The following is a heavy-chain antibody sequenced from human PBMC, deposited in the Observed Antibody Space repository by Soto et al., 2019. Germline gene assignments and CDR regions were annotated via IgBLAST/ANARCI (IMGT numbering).Heavy chain of an antibody. V-gene: IGHV4-34*01. D-gene: IGHD2-2*01. Sequence: SETLSLTCAVYGGSFSGYSWTWIRQPPGTGLEWIGYIYYSGSTYYNPSLKSRVTISVDTSKNQFSLKLSSVTAADTAVYYCARGLGYQLLWRHFDYWGQGTLVT. CDR1: GGSFSGYS. CDR3: ARGLGYQLLWRHFDY. CDR2: IYYSGST. J-gene: IGHJ4*02.